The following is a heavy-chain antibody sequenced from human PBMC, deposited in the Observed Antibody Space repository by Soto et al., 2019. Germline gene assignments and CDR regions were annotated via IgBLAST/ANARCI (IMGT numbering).Heavy chain of an antibody. D-gene: IGHD3-10*01. CDR1: VDRVSRSW. CDR3: AREYTYGSGKALAF. Sequence: PGGALRISGKGRVDRVSRSWSCWERERHGKGLEWMVRINPSDSYTNYTPSFQGHVTTSADKSISTAYQQWSSLKASDTAIYYRAREYTYGSGKALAFWVKGTMVTVS. CDR2: INPSDSYT. V-gene: IGHV5-10-1*01. J-gene: IGHJ3*01.